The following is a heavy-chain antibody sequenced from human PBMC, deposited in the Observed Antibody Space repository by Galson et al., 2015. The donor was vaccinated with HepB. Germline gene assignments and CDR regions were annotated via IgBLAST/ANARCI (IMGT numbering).Heavy chain of an antibody. CDR3: ARDPGTYYYGSGNLYYYYGMDV. Sequence: SVKVSCKASGYTFTSYAMHWVRQAPGQRLEWMGWINAGNGNTKYSQKFQGRVTITRDTSASTAYMELSSLGSEDTAVYYCARDPGTYYYGSGNLYYYYGMDVWGQGTTVTVSS. CDR2: INAGNGNT. J-gene: IGHJ6*02. V-gene: IGHV1-3*01. D-gene: IGHD3-10*01. CDR1: GYTFTSYA.